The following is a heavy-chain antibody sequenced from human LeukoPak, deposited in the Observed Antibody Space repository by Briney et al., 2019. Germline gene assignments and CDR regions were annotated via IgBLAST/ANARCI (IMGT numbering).Heavy chain of an antibody. CDR1: GFTFSSYD. Sequence: GGSLRLSCAASGFTFSSYDMHWVRQATGKGLEWVSAIGTAGDTYYPGSVKGRFTISRENAKNSLYLQMNSLRAEVTAVYYCARGDMVRGVIMAFDPRGQGTLVTVSS. V-gene: IGHV3-13*01. CDR3: ARGDMVRGVIMAFDP. D-gene: IGHD3-10*01. J-gene: IGHJ5*02. CDR2: IGTAGDT.